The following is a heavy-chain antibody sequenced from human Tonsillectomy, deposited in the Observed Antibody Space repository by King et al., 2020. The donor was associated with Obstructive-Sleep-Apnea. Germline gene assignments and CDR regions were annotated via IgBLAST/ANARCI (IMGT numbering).Heavy chain of an antibody. Sequence: VQLVESGGGVVQPGRSLRLSCAASGFTFSSYGMHWVRQAPGKGLEWVAVISYDGSNKYYADSVKGRFTISRDNSKNTRYLQMNSLRAEDTAVYYCAKLWFGEPPAFDIWGQGTMVTVSS. J-gene: IGHJ3*02. CDR2: ISYDGSNK. V-gene: IGHV3-30*18. CDR1: GFTFSSYG. D-gene: IGHD3-10*01. CDR3: AKLWFGEPPAFDI.